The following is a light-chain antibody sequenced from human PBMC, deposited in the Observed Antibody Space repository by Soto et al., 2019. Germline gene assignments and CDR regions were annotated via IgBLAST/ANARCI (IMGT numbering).Light chain of an antibody. CDR1: VLAKKY. V-gene: IGLV3-27*01. J-gene: IGLJ2*01. Sequence: SYELTQPSSVSVSPGQTARITCSGGVLAKKYAGGFQQKPGQAPVLVIYKDSERPSGIPERFSGSSSGTTVTLTISGAQVEDEADYYCYSAADNNLGVFGGGTKLTVL. CDR3: YSAADNNLGV. CDR2: KDS.